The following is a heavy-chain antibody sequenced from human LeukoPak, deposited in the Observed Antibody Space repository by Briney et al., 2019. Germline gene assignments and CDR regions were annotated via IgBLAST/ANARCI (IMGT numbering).Heavy chain of an antibody. CDR2: IYYSGST. CDR1: GGSISSGSYY. CDR3: ARSNPFIVVVPAAANWFDP. J-gene: IGHJ5*02. Sequence: SETLSLTCTVSGGSISSGSYYWGWIRQPPGKGLEWIGSIYYSGSTYYNPSLKSRVTISVDTPKTQFSLKLSSVTAADTAVYYCARSNPFIVVVPAAANWFDPWGQGTLVTVSS. V-gene: IGHV4-39*01. D-gene: IGHD2-2*01.